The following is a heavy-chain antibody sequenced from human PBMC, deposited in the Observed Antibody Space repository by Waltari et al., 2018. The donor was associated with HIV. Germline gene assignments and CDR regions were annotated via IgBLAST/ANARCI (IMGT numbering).Heavy chain of an antibody. V-gene: IGHV3-21*01. CDR1: GFTFSRYS. D-gene: IGHD3-22*01. CDR3: ARDSGPYYYDSSGYASFDY. CDR2: ISSSSSYI. J-gene: IGHJ4*02. Sequence: EVQLVESGGGLVKPGGSLRLSCAASGFTFSRYSMNWVRQAPGKGLEWVSSISSSSSYIYYADSVKGRFTISRGNAKNSLYLQMNSLRAEDTAVYYCARDSGPYYYDSSGYASFDYWGQGTLVTVSS.